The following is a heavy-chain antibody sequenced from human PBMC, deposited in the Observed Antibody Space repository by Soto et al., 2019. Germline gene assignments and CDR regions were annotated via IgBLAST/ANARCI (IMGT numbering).Heavy chain of an antibody. V-gene: IGHV4-59*08. CDR3: ARLRIAVPQEYNWFDP. D-gene: IGHD6-19*01. J-gene: IGHJ5*02. CDR2: IYYSGST. CDR1: GGSISSYY. Sequence: SETLSLTCTVSGGSISSYYWSWIRQPPGKGLEWIGYIYYSGSTNYNPSLKSRVTISVDTSKNQFSLKLSSVTAADTAVYYCARLRIAVPQEYNWFDPWGQAPLVTVSS.